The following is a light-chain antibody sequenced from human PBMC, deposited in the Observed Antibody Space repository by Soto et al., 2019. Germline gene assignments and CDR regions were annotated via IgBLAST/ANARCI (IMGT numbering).Light chain of an antibody. CDR3: QHSGDFRWT. CDR1: QSVSNNY. CDR2: GAS. J-gene: IGKJ1*01. V-gene: IGKV3-20*01. Sequence: EIVLTQSPGTLSLSPGERATLSCRASQSVSNNYLAWYQQKPGQAPRLLIYGASSRATGIPDRFSGRGFGTDFTLTISRLEPEDFAVYYCQHSGDFRWTFGQGTKVEVK.